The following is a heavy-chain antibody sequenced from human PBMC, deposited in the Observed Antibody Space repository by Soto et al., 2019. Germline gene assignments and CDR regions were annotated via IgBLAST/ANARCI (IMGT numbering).Heavy chain of an antibody. Sequence: EVQLLESGGGLVQPGGSLRLSCAASGFTFSNYAMRWVRQAPGKGLEWVSAISGSGGSTYYADSVKGRFTISRDNSKNTLYRQMNSLRAEDTAVYYCARRGPGTYFDYWGQGTLVTVSS. CDR3: ARRGPGTYFDY. D-gene: IGHD6-13*01. CDR2: ISGSGGST. V-gene: IGHV3-23*01. J-gene: IGHJ4*02. CDR1: GFTFSNYA.